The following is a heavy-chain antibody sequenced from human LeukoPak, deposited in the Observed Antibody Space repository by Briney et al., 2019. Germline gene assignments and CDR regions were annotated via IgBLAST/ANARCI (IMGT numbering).Heavy chain of an antibody. CDR3: ARQGGRDYDSKAKYYYYYYMDV. D-gene: IGHD3-22*01. J-gene: IGHJ6*03. CDR1: GYSFTSYW. CDR2: IYPGDSDT. V-gene: IGHV5-51*01. Sequence: GESLKISCKGSGYSFTSYWIGWVRQMPGKGLEWMGIIYPGDSDTRYSPSFQGQVTISADKSISTAYLQWSSLKASDTAMYYCARQGGRDYDSKAKYYYYYYMDVWGKGTTVTVSS.